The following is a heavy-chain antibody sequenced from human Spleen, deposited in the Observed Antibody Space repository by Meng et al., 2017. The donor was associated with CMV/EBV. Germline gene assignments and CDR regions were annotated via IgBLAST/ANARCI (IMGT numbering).Heavy chain of an antibody. J-gene: IGHJ1*01. D-gene: IGHD2-2*01. CDR1: GFTFDDYG. V-gene: IGHV3-20*04. Sequence: GESLKISCAASGFTFDDYGMSWVRQAPGKGLEWVSGINWNGGSTGYADSVKGRFTISRDNAKNSLYLQMNSLRAEDTALYYCAKERLGYCSSTSCPPEYFQHWGQGTLVTVSS. CDR3: AKERLGYCSSTSCPPEYFQH. CDR2: INWNGGST.